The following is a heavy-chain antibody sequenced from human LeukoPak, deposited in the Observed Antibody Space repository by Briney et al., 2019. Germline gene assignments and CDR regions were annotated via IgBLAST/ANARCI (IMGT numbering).Heavy chain of an antibody. CDR3: ASTEWNYAR. CDR1: GGSISNYY. Sequence: PSETLSLTCTVSGGSISNYYWSWMRQSPGRGLEWIGFIYYSGRTSYAPSFKSRVTMSLDTPKSQFSLQLSSVTAADTAVYYCASTEWNYARWGQGILVTVSS. CDR2: IYYSGRT. J-gene: IGHJ4*02. D-gene: IGHD1-7*01. V-gene: IGHV4-59*08.